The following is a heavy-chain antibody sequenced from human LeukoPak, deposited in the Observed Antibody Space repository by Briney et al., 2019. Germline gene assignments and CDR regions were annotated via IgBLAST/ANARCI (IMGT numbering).Heavy chain of an antibody. CDR3: ARVEGVLRYFDY. V-gene: IGHV1-2*02. Sequence: ASVKVSCKASGYTFTGYYMHWVRQAPGQGLEWMGWINPNSGGTNYAQKFQGRVTMTRDTSISTAYMELSRLRSDDTAVYYCARVEGVLRYFDYWGQGTLVTVSS. J-gene: IGHJ4*02. CDR2: INPNSGGT. CDR1: GYTFTGYY. D-gene: IGHD3-9*01.